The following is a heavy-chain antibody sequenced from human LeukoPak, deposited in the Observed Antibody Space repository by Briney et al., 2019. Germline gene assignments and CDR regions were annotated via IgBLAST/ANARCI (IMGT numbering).Heavy chain of an antibody. CDR1: GFTFNNYN. Sequence: GGSLRLSCAASGFTFNNYNMNWVRQAPGKGLEWVSSISSSSTYIYYADSVKGRFTISRDNAKNSLFLQMNSLRAEDTAVYYCARVGIVVVVAYAFDIWGQGTMVTVSS. CDR3: ARVGIVVVVAYAFDI. J-gene: IGHJ3*02. CDR2: ISSSSTYI. V-gene: IGHV3-21*01. D-gene: IGHD2-15*01.